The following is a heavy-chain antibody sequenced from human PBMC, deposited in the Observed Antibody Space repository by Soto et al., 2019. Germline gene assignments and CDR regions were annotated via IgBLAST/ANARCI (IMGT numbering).Heavy chain of an antibody. CDR2: IYPGDSDT. CDR3: ARRWYSSSWYTPTGFDP. CDR1: GYSFTSYW. V-gene: IGHV5-51*01. J-gene: IGHJ5*02. Sequence: PGESLKISCKGSGYSFTSYWIGWVRQMPGKGLEWMGIIYPGDSDTGFSPSFQGQVTISADKSISTAYLQWSSLKASDTAMYYCARRWYSSSWYTPTGFDPWGQGTLVTVSS. D-gene: IGHD6-13*01.